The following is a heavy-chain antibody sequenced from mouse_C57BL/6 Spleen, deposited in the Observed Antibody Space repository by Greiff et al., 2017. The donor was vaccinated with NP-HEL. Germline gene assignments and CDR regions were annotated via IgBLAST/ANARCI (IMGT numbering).Heavy chain of an antibody. Sequence: QVQLQQPGAELVKPGASVKLSCKASGYTFTSYWMQWVNQRPGQGLEWIGEIDPSDSNTNYNQKFKGKATLTVDTSSSTAYMQLSSLTSEDSAVYYCARSLFYYGSSQGYFDVWGTGTTVTVSS. CDR1: GYTFTSYW. D-gene: IGHD1-1*01. CDR3: ARSLFYYGSSQGYFDV. CDR2: IDPSDSNT. J-gene: IGHJ1*03. V-gene: IGHV1-50*01.